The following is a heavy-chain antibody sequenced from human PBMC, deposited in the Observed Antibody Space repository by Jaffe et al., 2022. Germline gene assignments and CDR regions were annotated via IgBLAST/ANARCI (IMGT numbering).Heavy chain of an antibody. D-gene: IGHD2-2*02. CDR1: GGTFSSYA. CDR3: ATSAGYCSSTSCYTRYYYYYMDV. V-gene: IGHV1-69*01. J-gene: IGHJ6*03. CDR2: IIPIFGTA. Sequence: QVQLVQSGAEVKKPGSSVKVSCKASGGTFSSYAISWVRQAPGQGLEWMGGIIPIFGTANYAQKFQGRVTITADESTSTAYMELSSLRSEDTAVYYCATSAGYCSSTSCYTRYYYYYMDVWGKGTTVTVSS.